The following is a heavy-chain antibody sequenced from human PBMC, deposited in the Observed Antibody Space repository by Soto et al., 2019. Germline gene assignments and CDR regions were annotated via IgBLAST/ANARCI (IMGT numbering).Heavy chain of an antibody. J-gene: IGHJ4*02. CDR2: IWHDGSAT. Sequence: GGSLRLSCVASGFTFTNYGMHWVRQAPDKGLEWVAVIWHDGSATFYPDSVKGRFTISRDNSKNTVYLQMNSLRAEDTAVYYCARDFENGDYRSGRRYFDYWGQGA. CDR3: ARDFENGDYRSGRRYFDY. D-gene: IGHD6-19*01. V-gene: IGHV3-33*01. CDR1: GFTFTNYG.